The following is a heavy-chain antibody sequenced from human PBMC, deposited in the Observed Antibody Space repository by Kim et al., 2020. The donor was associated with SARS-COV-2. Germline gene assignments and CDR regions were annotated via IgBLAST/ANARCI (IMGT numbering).Heavy chain of an antibody. Sequence: NSAQKFQGRVTITADESTSTAYMELSSLRSEDTAVYYWARGRWTVTTFDYWGQGTLVTVSS. V-gene: IGHV1-69*01. D-gene: IGHD4-17*01. CDR3: ARGRWTVTTFDY. J-gene: IGHJ4*02.